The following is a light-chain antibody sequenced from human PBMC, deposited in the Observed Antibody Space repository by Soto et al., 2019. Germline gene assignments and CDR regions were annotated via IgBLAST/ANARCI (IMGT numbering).Light chain of an antibody. CDR3: QHYNSYSEA. V-gene: IGKV1-5*03. J-gene: IGKJ1*01. Sequence: DIHMTQSPSTLSGSVGYRVTITCRASQTISSWLAWYQQKPGKAPKLLIYKASTLKSGVPSRFSGSGSGTEFTLTISSLQPDDFATYYCQHYNSYSEAFGHGTKVDIK. CDR2: KAS. CDR1: QTISSW.